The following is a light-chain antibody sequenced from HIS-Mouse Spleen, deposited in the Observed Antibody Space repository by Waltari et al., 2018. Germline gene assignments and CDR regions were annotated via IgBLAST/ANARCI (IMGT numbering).Light chain of an antibody. CDR3: QQLNSYPYT. V-gene: IGKV1-9*01. CDR2: AAS. Sequence: DIQLTQSPSFLSASVGDRVTITCRASQGIRSYLAWYQQKPGKAPKRLIYAASTLQSGVPSRFGGSGSGTEFTLTISSLQPEDFATYYCQQLNSYPYTFGQGTKLEIK. CDR1: QGIRSY. J-gene: IGKJ2*01.